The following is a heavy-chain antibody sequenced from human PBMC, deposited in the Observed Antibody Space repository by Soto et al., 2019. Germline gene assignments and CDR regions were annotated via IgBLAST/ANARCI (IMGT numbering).Heavy chain of an antibody. CDR1: GGSFSGYY. CDR3: ARQPATVVVVAATGCSYFDY. Sequence: SETLSLTCAVYGGSFSGYYWSWIRQPPGKGLEWIGEINHSGSTNYNPSLKSRVTISVDTSKNQFSLKLGSVTAADTAVYYCARQPATVVVVAATGCSYFDYWGQGTLVTVSS. D-gene: IGHD2-15*01. J-gene: IGHJ4*02. CDR2: INHSGST. V-gene: IGHV4-34*01.